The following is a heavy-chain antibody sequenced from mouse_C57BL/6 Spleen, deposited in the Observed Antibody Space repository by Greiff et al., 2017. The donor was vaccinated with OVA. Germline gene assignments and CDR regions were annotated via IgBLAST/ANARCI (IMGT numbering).Heavy chain of an antibody. J-gene: IGHJ1*03. CDR1: GYTFTDYN. CDR2: INPNNGGN. D-gene: IGHD2-5*01. Sequence: VHVKQSGPELVKPGASVKMSCKASGYTFTDYNMHWVKQSHGKSLEWIGYINPNNGGNSYNQKIKGKATLTVNKSSSTAYMELRSLTSEDSAVYYCARTAYYSNRHCYFDVWGTGTTVTVSS. V-gene: IGHV1-22*01. CDR3: ARTAYYSNRHCYFDV.